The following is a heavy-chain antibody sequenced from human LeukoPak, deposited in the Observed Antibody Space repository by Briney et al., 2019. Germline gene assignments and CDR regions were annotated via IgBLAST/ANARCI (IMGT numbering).Heavy chain of an antibody. CDR3: TRESLPAVAGD. J-gene: IGHJ4*02. Sequence: GGSLRLSCAASGFTFRSHAMSWVRQTPGKGLEWVSAVSGDGVTTYYADSVKGRCTISRDNSNNTLCLRMDSLRADDTAVYFCTRESLPAVAGDWGQGILVTVSS. D-gene: IGHD6-19*01. CDR2: VSGDGVTT. V-gene: IGHV3-23*01. CDR1: GFTFRSHA.